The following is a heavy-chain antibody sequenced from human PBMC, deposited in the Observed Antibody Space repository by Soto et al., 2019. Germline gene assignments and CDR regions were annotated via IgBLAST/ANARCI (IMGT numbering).Heavy chain of an antibody. CDR3: ARVVPGAEAWFGP. CDR1: GYTFSNYG. D-gene: IGHD1-26*01. J-gene: IGHJ5*02. V-gene: IGHV1-18*01. Sequence: AAVKVSCKTSGYTFSNYGITWVRQAPGQPLEWLGWISLYSDGTNYAQKFQGRVSMTTDTSTTTAYMELGSLRSDDTAVYYCARVVPGAEAWFGPWGQGTLVTVSS. CDR2: ISLYSDGT.